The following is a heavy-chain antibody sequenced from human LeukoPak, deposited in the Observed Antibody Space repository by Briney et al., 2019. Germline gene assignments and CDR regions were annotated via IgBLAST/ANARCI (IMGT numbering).Heavy chain of an antibody. D-gene: IGHD5-12*01. Sequence: SETLSLTCTVSGGSISSYYWSWIRQPPGKGLEWIGYIYYSGSTNYNPSLKSRVTISVDTSKNQFSLKLSSVTAADTAVYYCARHGLVDGYDSGWFDPWGQGTLVTVSS. CDR2: IYYSGST. CDR1: GGSISSYY. CDR3: ARHGLVDGYDSGWFDP. V-gene: IGHV4-59*08. J-gene: IGHJ5*02.